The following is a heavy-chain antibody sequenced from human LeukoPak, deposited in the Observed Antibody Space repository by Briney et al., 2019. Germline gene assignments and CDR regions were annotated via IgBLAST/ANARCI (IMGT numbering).Heavy chain of an antibody. CDR2: INPNSGGT. Sequence: ASVKVSCKASGYTFTGYYMHWVRQAPGQGLEWMGWINPNSGGTNYAQKFQGRVTMTRDTSISTAYMELSRLRSDDTAVYYCAGVPRGYCSGGSCYTPGYFQHWGQGTLVTVSS. D-gene: IGHD2-15*01. CDR3: AGVPRGYCSGGSCYTPGYFQH. J-gene: IGHJ1*01. CDR1: GYTFTGYY. V-gene: IGHV1-2*02.